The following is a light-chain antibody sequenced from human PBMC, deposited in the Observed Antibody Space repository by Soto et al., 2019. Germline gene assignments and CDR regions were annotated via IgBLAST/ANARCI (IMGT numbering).Light chain of an antibody. V-gene: IGLV2-23*02. CDR3: CSYAGSSFYV. J-gene: IGLJ1*01. CDR2: EVS. Sequence: QSALTQPASVSGSPGQSITISCTGTSSDVGSYNLVSWYLQHPGKAPKLMIYEVSKRTSGVSNRFSGSKAGNTASLTISGLRAEDEADYYCCSYAGSSFYVFGTGTKLTAL. CDR1: SSDVGSYNL.